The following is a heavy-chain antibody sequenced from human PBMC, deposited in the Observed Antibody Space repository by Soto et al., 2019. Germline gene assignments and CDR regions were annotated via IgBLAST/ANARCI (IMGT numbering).Heavy chain of an antibody. CDR2: INPSGGTA. CDR1: EYTFTNYY. J-gene: IGHJ4*02. CDR3: ARGTLRYFDWLVLDN. Sequence: ASVKVSCKASEYTFTNYYMHWVRQAPGQGLEWMAIINPSGGTASYAQKFQGRVSMTRDTSTSTVYMELSSLRSEDTAMYYCARGTLRYFDWLVLDNWGQGTLVTVSS. V-gene: IGHV1-46*03. D-gene: IGHD3-9*01.